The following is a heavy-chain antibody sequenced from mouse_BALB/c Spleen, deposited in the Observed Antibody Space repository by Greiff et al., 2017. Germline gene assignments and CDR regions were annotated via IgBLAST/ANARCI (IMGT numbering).Heavy chain of an antibody. CDR2: ISSGGST. Sequence: EVMLVESGGGLVKPGGSLKLSCAASGFTFSDYYMYWVRQTPEKRLEWVATISSGGSTYYPDSVKGRFTISRDNARNILYLQMSSLRSEDTAMYYCARGGKSAMDYWGQGTSVTVSS. J-gene: IGHJ4*01. CDR1: GFTFSDYY. V-gene: IGHV5-6-5*01. CDR3: ARGGKSAMDY. D-gene: IGHD2-1*01.